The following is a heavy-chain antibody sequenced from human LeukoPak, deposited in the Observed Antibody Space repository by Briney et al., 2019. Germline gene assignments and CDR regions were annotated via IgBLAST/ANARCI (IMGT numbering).Heavy chain of an antibody. D-gene: IGHD1-26*01. J-gene: IGHJ6*03. V-gene: IGHV1-46*01. CDR2: INPSGGST. CDR3: ASPSGSYRTYYYYYMDV. Sequence: ASVKVSCKASGYTFTSYYMHWVRQAPGQGLEWMGIINPSGGSTSYAQKFQGRVTMTRDKSTSTAYMELSSLRSEDTAVYYCASPSGSYRTYYYYYMDVWGKGTTVTVSS. CDR1: GYTFTSYY.